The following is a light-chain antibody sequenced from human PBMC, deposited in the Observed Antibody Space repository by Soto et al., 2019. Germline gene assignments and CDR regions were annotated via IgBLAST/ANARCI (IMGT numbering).Light chain of an antibody. Sequence: DIVLTQSPATLSLSPGERATLSCRASQSVSSYLAWYQQKPGQAPRLLIYDASNRATGIPARFSGSGSGTDFTLTISSLEPEDFAVYYCHQRSNWPRTFGQGTKVEIK. CDR3: HQRSNWPRT. V-gene: IGKV3-11*01. CDR2: DAS. CDR1: QSVSSY. J-gene: IGKJ1*01.